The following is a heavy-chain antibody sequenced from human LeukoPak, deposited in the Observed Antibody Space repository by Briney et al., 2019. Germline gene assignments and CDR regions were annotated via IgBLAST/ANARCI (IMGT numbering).Heavy chain of an antibody. CDR3: YISGWTEDIDN. Sequence: GGNLRLSCSASGVIFSRHAMHWVRQGQGKGLEYLSGISDNGGMTFYADSVKGRFTISRDNSMNTLYLQMSSLRREDTAVYYCYISGWTEDIDNWGQGTLVTVSS. D-gene: IGHD6-19*01. CDR1: GVIFSRHA. J-gene: IGHJ4*02. CDR2: ISDNGGMT. V-gene: IGHV3-64D*06.